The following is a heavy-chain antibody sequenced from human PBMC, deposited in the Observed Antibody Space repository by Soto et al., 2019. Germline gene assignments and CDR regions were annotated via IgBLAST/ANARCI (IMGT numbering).Heavy chain of an antibody. D-gene: IGHD3-9*01. V-gene: IGHV3-23*01. CDR3: AKGRRDPLTCYYLFAESFQN. J-gene: IGHJ1*01. Sequence: PVGSLRLSCAASGFTFSRYAMSWGRQAPGKGLEWVSAISGSGGSTYYADSVKGRFTISRDNSKNTLYLQMNSLRAEDTAVYYCAKGRRDPLTCYYLFAESFQNWRQGT. CDR2: ISGSGGST. CDR1: GFTFSRYA.